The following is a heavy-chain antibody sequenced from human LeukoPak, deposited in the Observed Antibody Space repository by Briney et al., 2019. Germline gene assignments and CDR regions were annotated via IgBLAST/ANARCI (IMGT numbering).Heavy chain of an antibody. CDR1: GYTFTGYY. CDR3: ARERDIVVVTAISWYFDL. D-gene: IGHD2-21*02. J-gene: IGHJ2*01. Sequence: GASVKVSCKASGYTFTGYYMHWVRQAPGQGLEWMGWINPNSGGTNYAQKFQGRVTMTRDTSISTAYMELSRLRSDDTAVYYCARERDIVVVTAISWYFDLWGRGTLVTVSS. V-gene: IGHV1-2*02. CDR2: INPNSGGT.